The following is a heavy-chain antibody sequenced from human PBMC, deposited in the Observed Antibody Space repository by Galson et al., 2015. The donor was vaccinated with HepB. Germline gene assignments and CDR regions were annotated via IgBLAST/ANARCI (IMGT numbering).Heavy chain of an antibody. Sequence: SCKASGFTFSSYGTHWVRQAPGKGLEWVAVISYDGSNKYYADSVKGRFTISRDNSKNTLYLQMNSLRAEDTAVYYCAKDRWQLWASYYFDYWGQGTLVTVSS. V-gene: IGHV3-30*18. CDR2: ISYDGSNK. D-gene: IGHD5-18*01. CDR3: AKDRWQLWASYYFDY. J-gene: IGHJ4*02. CDR1: GFTFSSYG.